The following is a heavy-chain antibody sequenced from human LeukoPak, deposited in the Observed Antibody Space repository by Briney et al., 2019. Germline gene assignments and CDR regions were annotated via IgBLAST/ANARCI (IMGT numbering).Heavy chain of an antibody. CDR3: ARAVVTPYYYYGMDV. V-gene: IGHV3-30*04. CDR1: GFTFSSYA. J-gene: IGHJ6*02. CDR2: ISYDGSNK. D-gene: IGHD4-23*01. Sequence: PGGSLRLSCAASGFTFSSYAMHWVRQAPGKGLEWVAVISYDGSNKYYADSVKGRFTISRDNSKNTLYLQMNSLRAEDKAVYYCARAVVTPYYYYGMDVWAKGPRSPSP.